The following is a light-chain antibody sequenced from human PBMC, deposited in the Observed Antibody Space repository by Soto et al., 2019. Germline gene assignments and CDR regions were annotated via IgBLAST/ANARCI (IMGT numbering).Light chain of an antibody. CDR2: KAS. Sequence: DIQMTQSPTTLSASVGDRVTITCRASQTISSWLAWYQQKPGKAPKLLIYKASTLKSGVPSRFSGSGSGTDFTLTISRLEPEDFALYYCQQYGGSPITFGLGTRLEIK. CDR3: QQYGGSPIT. V-gene: IGKV1-5*03. J-gene: IGKJ5*01. CDR1: QTISSW.